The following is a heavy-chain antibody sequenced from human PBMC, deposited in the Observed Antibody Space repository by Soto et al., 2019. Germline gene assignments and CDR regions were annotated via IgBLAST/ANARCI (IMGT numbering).Heavy chain of an antibody. J-gene: IGHJ5*02. V-gene: IGHV1-18*04. CDR2: ISGYNGTT. Sequence: QIQLVQSGAEVKKPGASVKVSCKASGYTFTFYGISWVRQAPGRGLEWMGWISGYNGTTKYAQKLRGRVSMTTDTSTSTAYMELRSLRYDDTAVYYCARDSPRLGIGWNWFDPCGQGTLVTVSS. CDR1: GYTFTFYG. D-gene: IGHD3-16*01. CDR3: ARDSPRLGIGWNWFDP.